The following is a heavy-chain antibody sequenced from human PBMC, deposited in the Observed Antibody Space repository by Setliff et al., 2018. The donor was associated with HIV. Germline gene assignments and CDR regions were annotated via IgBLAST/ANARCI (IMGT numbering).Heavy chain of an antibody. CDR2: IYHTANT. V-gene: IGHV4-39*01. D-gene: IGHD1-26*01. CDR3: VRHDPPHSGRFYFDL. CDR1: GCSISTYSYY. J-gene: IGHJ4*01. Sequence: ESLSLTCSVFGCSISTYSYYWGWVRQPTGMGLEWIGSIYHTANTHHSPSLETRVAIFVDTSKNQFSLRLSSVTAADSAMYYCVRHDPPHSGRFYFDLWGRGTLVTVSS.